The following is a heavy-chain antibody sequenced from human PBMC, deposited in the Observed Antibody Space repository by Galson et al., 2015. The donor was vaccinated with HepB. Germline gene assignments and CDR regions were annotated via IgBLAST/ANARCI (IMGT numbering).Heavy chain of an antibody. CDR2: ISGSGGST. V-gene: IGHV3-23*01. J-gene: IGHJ6*02. CDR1: GFTFSSYA. CDR3: AKTCSQSITICGVVKDYYYGMDV. D-gene: IGHD3-3*01. Sequence: LRLSCAASGFTFSSYAMSWVRQAPGEGLEGFSAISGSGGSTYYADSVKGRFTISRDNSKNTLYLQMNSLRAEDTAGYYCAKTCSQSITICGVVKDYYYGMDVWGQGTTVTVSS.